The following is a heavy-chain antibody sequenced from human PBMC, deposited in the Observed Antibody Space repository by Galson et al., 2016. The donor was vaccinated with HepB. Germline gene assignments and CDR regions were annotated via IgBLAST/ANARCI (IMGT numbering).Heavy chain of an antibody. D-gene: IGHD4-17*01. CDR3: ARGHGDYFPANYFNY. V-gene: IGHV3-23*01. Sequence: SLRLSCAASGFTFSNYATAWVRLPPGKGLEWVSTIRGGGDATYYADSVKGRFTISRDNSRSTLYLHLSSLRAGDTALYYCARGHGDYFPANYFNYWGQGTLVTVSS. CDR2: IRGGGDAT. CDR1: GFTFSNYA. J-gene: IGHJ4*02.